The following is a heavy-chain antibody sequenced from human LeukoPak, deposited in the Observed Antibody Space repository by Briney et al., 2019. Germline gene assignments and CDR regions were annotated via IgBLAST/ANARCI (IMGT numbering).Heavy chain of an antibody. CDR2: IWYDGSNK. CDR1: GFXFSSYG. Sequence: PGGSLRLSCAASGFXFSSYGIHWVRQAPGKGLEWVAVIWYDGSNKYYADSVKGRFTISRDNSKNTLYLQMNSLRAEDTAVYYCARVRWVEEWYFDYWGQGTLVTVSS. V-gene: IGHV3-33*01. J-gene: IGHJ4*02. D-gene: IGHD3-3*01. CDR3: ARVRWVEEWYFDY.